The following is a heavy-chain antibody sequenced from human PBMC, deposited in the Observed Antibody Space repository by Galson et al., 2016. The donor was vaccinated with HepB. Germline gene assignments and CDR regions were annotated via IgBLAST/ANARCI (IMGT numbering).Heavy chain of an antibody. CDR2: ISCNSGNM. V-gene: IGHV3-9*01. D-gene: IGHD3-10*01. Sequence: SLRLSCAASGFTFGSYAMNWVRQAPGKGLEWISDISCNSGNMDYADSVKGRFTISRDNAKNSLYLQMNSLRPEDTAVYYCTKDGGRDGGASRERGHFWGQGTLVTVSS. CDR3: TKDGGRDGGASRERGHF. CDR1: GFTFGSYA. J-gene: IGHJ4*02.